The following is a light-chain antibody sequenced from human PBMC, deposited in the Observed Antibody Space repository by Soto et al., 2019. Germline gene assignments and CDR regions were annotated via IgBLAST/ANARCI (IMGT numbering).Light chain of an antibody. Sequence: QSALTQPASVSGSPGQSITISCTGTSSDVGGFNYVSWYQQHPGKAPKLMIYDVTNRPSGVSYRFSGSKSGNTASLTISGXXXXXXAXXYCXSXXXXXXXXFGXGT. CDR2: DVT. V-gene: IGLV2-14*03. CDR3: XSXXXXXXXX. J-gene: IGLJ1*01. CDR1: SSDVGGFNY.